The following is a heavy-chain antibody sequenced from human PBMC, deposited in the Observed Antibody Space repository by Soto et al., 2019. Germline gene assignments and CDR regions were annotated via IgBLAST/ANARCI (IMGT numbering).Heavy chain of an antibody. D-gene: IGHD3-3*01. J-gene: IGHJ4*02. CDR2: ISAYNGNT. V-gene: IGHV1-18*01. Sequence: ASVKVSCKASGYTFTSYGIIWVRQAPGQGLEWMGWISAYNGNTNYAQKLQGRVTVTTDTSTSTAYMELRSLRSDDTAVYYCARDTKYYDFWSGYYDLDYWGQGTLVTVSS. CDR3: ARDTKYYDFWSGYYDLDY. CDR1: GYTFTSYG.